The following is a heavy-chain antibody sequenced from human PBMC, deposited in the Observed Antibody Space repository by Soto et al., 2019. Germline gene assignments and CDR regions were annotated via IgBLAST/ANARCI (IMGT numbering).Heavy chain of an antibody. CDR3: ARGSRFPSLVVMMYNWLDA. V-gene: IGHV4-34*01. CDR1: GGSCSGYY. D-gene: IGHD3-22*01. Sequence: SETLSHTCAVYGGSCSGYYWSWIRQPPVKGLDWIGEINHSGSTNYNPSLKSRVTISVDTSKNQFSLKLSSVTAADTAVYYCARGSRFPSLVVMMYNWLDAGGEGPRVT. J-gene: IGHJ5*02. CDR2: INHSGST.